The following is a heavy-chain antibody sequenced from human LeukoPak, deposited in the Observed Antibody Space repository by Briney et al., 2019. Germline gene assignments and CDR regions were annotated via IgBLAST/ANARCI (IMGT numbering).Heavy chain of an antibody. CDR2: LIPIFGTA. CDR3: ANYERITMVRGGYYYYGMDV. J-gene: IGHJ6*02. Sequence: ASVKVSCKASGGTFSSYAISWVRQAPGQGLEWMGGLIPIFGTANYAQKFQGRVTITADESTSTAYMELSSLRSEDTAVYYCANYERITMVRGGYYYYGMDVWGQGTTVTVSS. D-gene: IGHD3-10*01. CDR1: GGTFSSYA. V-gene: IGHV1-69*13.